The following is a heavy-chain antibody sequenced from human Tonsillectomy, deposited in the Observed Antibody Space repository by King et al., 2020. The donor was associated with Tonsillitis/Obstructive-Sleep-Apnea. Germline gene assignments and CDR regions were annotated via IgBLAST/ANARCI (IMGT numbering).Heavy chain of an antibody. CDR3: GRDTDDGDYYYYGLDV. CDR1: GYTFTNYG. D-gene: IGHD4-17*01. Sequence: QLVQSGAEVKKPGASVKVSCKASGYTFTNYGITWVRQAPGQGLEWMGWISTYNDNTNYAQKLQGRVTMTTDTSTSTAYMELRSLRSDDTAVYYCGRDTDDGDYYYYGLDVWGQGTTVTVSS. V-gene: IGHV1-18*01. J-gene: IGHJ6*02. CDR2: ISTYNDNT.